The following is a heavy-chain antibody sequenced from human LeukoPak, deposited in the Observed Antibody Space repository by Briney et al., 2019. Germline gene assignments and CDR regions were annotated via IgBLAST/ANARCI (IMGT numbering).Heavy chain of an antibody. V-gene: IGHV4-59*01. CDR1: GGSISSYY. CDR2: IYYSGST. D-gene: IGHD3-10*01. J-gene: IGHJ6*03. Sequence: KPSETLSLTCTVSGGSISSYYWSRIRQPPGKGLEWIGYIYYSGSTNYNPSLKSRVSISVDTSKNQFSLKLSSVTAADTAVYYCARGYYGSGSYYSESYYYYMDVWGKGTTVTVSS. CDR3: ARGYYGSGSYYSESYYYYMDV.